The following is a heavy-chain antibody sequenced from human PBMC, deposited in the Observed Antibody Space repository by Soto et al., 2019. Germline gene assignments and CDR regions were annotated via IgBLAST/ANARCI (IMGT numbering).Heavy chain of an antibody. D-gene: IGHD6-19*01. CDR3: AKDLYSNGWQVYYFDY. J-gene: IGHJ4*02. CDR1: GFTFSSYA. Sequence: GGSLILSCAASGFTFSSYAMSCVRQAPGKGLEWVSAISGSGGSTYYADSVKGRITISRDNSKNPLYLQMNSLRAEHTAVYYCAKDLYSNGWQVYYFDYWGQGTLVTVSS. V-gene: IGHV3-23*01. CDR2: ISGSGGST.